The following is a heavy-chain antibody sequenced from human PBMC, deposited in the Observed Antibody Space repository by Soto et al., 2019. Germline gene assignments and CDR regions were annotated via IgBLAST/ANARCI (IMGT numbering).Heavy chain of an antibody. CDR2: VYKSATT. CDR1: GDSISNLDYF. CDR3: ARGRYCLTGRCFPNWFDS. Sequence: TSETLSLTCSVSGDSISNLDYFWAWIRQPPGQALEYIGYVYKSATTYYNPSFESRVAISVDTSKSQFSLNVTSVTAADTAVYFCARGRYCLTGRCFPNWFDSWGQGALVTVSS. D-gene: IGHD7-27*01. J-gene: IGHJ5*01. V-gene: IGHV4-30-4*01.